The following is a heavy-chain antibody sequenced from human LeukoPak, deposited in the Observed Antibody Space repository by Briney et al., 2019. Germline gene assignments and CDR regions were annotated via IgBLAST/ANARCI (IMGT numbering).Heavy chain of an antibody. V-gene: IGHV1-2*02. D-gene: IGHD2-2*01. CDR1: GYTFTDYY. J-gene: IGHJ4*02. CDR3: ARANFLYCSSTTCLFDY. Sequence: ASVKVSCKASGYTFTDYYMHWVRQAPGQGFEWMGWINPNSGDTNYAQKFQGRVTMTRDTSISTAHMELSRLRSDDTAVYYCARANFLYCSSTTCLFDYWGQGSLVIVSS. CDR2: INPNSGDT.